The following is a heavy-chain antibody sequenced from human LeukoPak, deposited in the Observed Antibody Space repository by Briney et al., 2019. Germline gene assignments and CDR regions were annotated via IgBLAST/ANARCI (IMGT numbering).Heavy chain of an antibody. Sequence: GASVKVSCKASGYTFTSYGISWVRQAPGQGLEWMGWISAYNGNTNYAQKFQGRVTMTRDTSISTAYMELSRLRSDDTAVYYCARDLGAAVAGTGDYWGQGTLVTVSS. CDR1: GYTFTSYG. CDR2: ISAYNGNT. V-gene: IGHV1-18*01. CDR3: ARDLGAAVAGTGDY. D-gene: IGHD6-19*01. J-gene: IGHJ4*02.